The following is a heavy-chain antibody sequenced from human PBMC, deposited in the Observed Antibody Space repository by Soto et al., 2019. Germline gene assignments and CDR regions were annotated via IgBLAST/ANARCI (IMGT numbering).Heavy chain of an antibody. Sequence: QITLKESGPTLVKPTQTLTLTCTFSGFSLSTSGVGVGWIRQPPGKALAWLALIYWDDDKRYSPSLKSRLTITKDTSKNQVVLTMTNMDPVDTATYYCAPRRAIAVAGPWFDPWGQGTLVTVSS. CDR2: IYWDDDK. V-gene: IGHV2-5*02. J-gene: IGHJ5*02. CDR1: GFSLSTSGVG. D-gene: IGHD6-19*01. CDR3: APRRAIAVAGPWFDP.